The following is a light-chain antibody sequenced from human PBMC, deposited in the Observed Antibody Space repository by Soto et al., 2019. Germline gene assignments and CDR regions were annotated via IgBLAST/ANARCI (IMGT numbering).Light chain of an antibody. J-gene: IGLJ1*01. Sequence: QSALTQPASVSGSPGQSIPISCTGTSSDVGGYNYVSWYQQHPGKAPKLMIYDVSNRPSGVSNRFSGSKSGNTASLTISGLQAEDEADYYCSSYTSSSHVFGTGTKVTVL. V-gene: IGLV2-14*01. CDR1: SSDVGGYNY. CDR3: SSYTSSSHV. CDR2: DVS.